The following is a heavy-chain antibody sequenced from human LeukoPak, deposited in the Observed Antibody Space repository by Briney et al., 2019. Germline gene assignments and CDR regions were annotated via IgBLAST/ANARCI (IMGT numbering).Heavy chain of an antibody. CDR2: IKQDESEK. J-gene: IGHJ4*02. CDR1: GFTFSSYW. D-gene: IGHD5-18*01. V-gene: IGHV3-7*01. CDR3: ARDQVHEYSYGYIY. Sequence: GSLRLSCATSGFTFSSYWMSWVRQAPGKGLEWVANIKQDESEKYYVDSVKGRFTISRDNAKNSLYLQMNSLRAEDTAVYYCARDQVHEYSYGYIYWGQGTLVTVSS.